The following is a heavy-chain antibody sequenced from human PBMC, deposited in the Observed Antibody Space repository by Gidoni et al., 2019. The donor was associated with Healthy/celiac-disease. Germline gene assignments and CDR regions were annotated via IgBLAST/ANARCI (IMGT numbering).Heavy chain of an antibody. CDR1: GSTYTSYY. Sequence: QVQLVQSGAVVKKPGASVKASCKASGSTYTSYYMHWVRQAPGQGLEWMGIINPSGGSTSYAKKFQGRVTMTRDTSTSTVYRELSSLRSEDTAVYYCARGRSIRDVISDYWGQGTLVTVSS. CDR2: INPSGGST. V-gene: IGHV1-46*01. J-gene: IGHJ4*02. D-gene: IGHD2-21*01. CDR3: ARGRSIRDVISDY.